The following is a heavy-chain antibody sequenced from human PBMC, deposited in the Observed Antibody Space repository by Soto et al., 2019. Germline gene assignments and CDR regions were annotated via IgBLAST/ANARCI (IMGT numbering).Heavy chain of an antibody. CDR2: ISYDGSNK. CDR1: GFTFSSYC. D-gene: IGHD3-10*01. J-gene: IGHJ3*02. CDR3: AKEALWFGESNAFDI. Sequence: LRLSCACSGFTFSSYCMHWVRQAPGKGLEWVAVISYDGSNKYYADSVKGRFTISRDNSKNTLYLQMNSLRAEDTAVYYCAKEALWFGESNAFDIWGQGTMVTVSS. V-gene: IGHV3-30*18.